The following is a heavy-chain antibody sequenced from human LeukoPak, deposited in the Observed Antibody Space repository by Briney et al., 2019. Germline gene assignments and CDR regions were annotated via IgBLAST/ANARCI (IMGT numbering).Heavy chain of an antibody. Sequence: GGSLRLSCAASGFIFSSHWMNWVRQAPGKGLEWVANINQDGSEKYYVDSVKGRFTISRDNAKNSLYLQMNSLRAEDTAVYYCARDATPDGIIFDYWGQGTLVTVSS. D-gene: IGHD3-16*01. J-gene: IGHJ4*02. CDR2: INQDGSEK. V-gene: IGHV3-7*05. CDR3: ARDATPDGIIFDY. CDR1: GFIFSSHW.